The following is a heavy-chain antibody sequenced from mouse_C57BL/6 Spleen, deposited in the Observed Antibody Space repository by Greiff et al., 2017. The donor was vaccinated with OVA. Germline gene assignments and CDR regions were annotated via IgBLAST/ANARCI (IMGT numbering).Heavy chain of an antibody. CDR2: IHPNSGST. CDR3: ARSGVAFYYFDY. CDR1: GYTFTSYW. V-gene: IGHV1-64*01. J-gene: IGHJ2*01. D-gene: IGHD1-1*01. Sequence: VQLQQPGAELVKPGASVKLSCKASGYTFTSYWMHWVKQRPGQGLEWIGMIHPNSGSTNYNEKFKSKATLTVDKSSSTAYMQLSSLTSEDSAVYYCARSGVAFYYFDYWGQGTTLTVSS.